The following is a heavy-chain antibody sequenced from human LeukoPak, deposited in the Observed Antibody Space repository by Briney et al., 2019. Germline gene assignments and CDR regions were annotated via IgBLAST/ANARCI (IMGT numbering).Heavy chain of an antibody. CDR2: IYTSGST. CDR3: AGDQGGTTWHYYGMDV. V-gene: IGHV4-61*02. CDR1: GGSISSGSYY. Sequence: SETLSLTCTVSGGSISSGSYYWSWIRQPAGKGLEWIGRIYTSGSTNYNPSLKSRVTISVDTSKNQFSLKLSSVTAADTAVYYCAGDQGGTTWHYYGMDVWGQGTTVTVSS. D-gene: IGHD1-7*01. J-gene: IGHJ6*02.